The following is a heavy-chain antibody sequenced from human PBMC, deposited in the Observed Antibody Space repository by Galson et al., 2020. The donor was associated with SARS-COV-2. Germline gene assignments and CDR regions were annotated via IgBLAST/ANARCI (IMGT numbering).Heavy chain of an antibody. CDR2: IYHSGST. Sequence: SQTLSLTCTVSGYSISSGYYWGWIRQPPGKGLEWIGSIYHSGSTYYNPSLKSRVTISVDTSKNQFSLKLSSVTAADTAVYYCARVPTYYYDSSGYYYVGWFDPWCQGTLVTVSS. V-gene: IGHV4-38-2*02. CDR1: GYSISSGYY. J-gene: IGHJ5*02. CDR3: ARVPTYYYDSSGYYYVGWFDP. D-gene: IGHD3-22*01.